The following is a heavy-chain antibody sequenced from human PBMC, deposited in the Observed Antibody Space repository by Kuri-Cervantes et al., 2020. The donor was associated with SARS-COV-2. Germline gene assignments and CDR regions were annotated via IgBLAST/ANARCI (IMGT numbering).Heavy chain of an antibody. J-gene: IGHJ4*01. CDR2: FDPEYGEI. CDR1: GYTVTELS. V-gene: IGHV1-24*01. D-gene: IGHD3-22*01. Sequence: GGSLRLSCKVSGYTVTELSMHWLRQAPGKGLEWMGGFDPEYGEIIYAQKFQGRVTMTEETSTDTENMELSSLRSDDTAVYYCATVDYDSYGYSWHFDSWGHGTLVTVSS. CDR3: ATVDYDSYGYSWHFDS.